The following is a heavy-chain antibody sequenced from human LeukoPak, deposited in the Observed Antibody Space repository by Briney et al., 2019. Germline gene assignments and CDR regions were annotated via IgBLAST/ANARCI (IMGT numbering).Heavy chain of an antibody. CDR3: ARGKSYIYSNSFDY. CDR2: IYYSGST. V-gene: IGHV4-59*01. D-gene: IGHD4-11*01. Sequence: SETLSLTCTVSGGSISSYYWSWIRQPPGKGLEWIGYIYYSGSTNYNPSLKSRVTISVDTSKNQFSLKLSSVTAADTAVYYCARGKSYIYSNSFDYWGQGTLVTVSS. CDR1: GGSISSYY. J-gene: IGHJ4*02.